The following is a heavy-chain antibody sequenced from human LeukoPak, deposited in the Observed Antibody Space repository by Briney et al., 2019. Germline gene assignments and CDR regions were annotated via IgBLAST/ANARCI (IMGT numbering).Heavy chain of an antibody. V-gene: IGHV4-39*01. CDR2: IYYSGST. CDR1: GGSISSSSYY. J-gene: IGHJ4*02. CDR3: ARPGRRDGYNSYFDY. Sequence: SETLSLTCTVSGGSISSSSYYWGWSRQPPGKGLEWIGSIYYSGSTYYNPSLRSRVTISVDTSKNQLSLKLSSVTAADTAVYYCARPGRRDGYNSYFDYWGQGTLVTVSS. D-gene: IGHD5-24*01.